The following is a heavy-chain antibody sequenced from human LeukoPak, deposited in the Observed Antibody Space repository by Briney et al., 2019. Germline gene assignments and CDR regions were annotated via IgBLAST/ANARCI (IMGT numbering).Heavy chain of an antibody. CDR1: GGSISGCSYY. Sequence: SETLFLTWTVSGGSISGCSYYWGWIRQPPGKGLEWIGSIYYNGSSYYNPSLKTRVTISVDTSKNQYSLKLSSVTAADTAVCYCARAGLGTYYGTYYFDYGGQGTLVTVSS. CDR3: ARAGLGTYYGTYYFDY. D-gene: IGHD1-26*01. J-gene: IGHJ4*02. CDR2: IYYNGSS. V-gene: IGHV4-39*01.